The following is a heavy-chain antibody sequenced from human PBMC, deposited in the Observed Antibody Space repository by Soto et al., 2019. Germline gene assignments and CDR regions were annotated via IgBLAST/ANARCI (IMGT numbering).Heavy chain of an antibody. V-gene: IGHV3-30*03. CDR1: GFTFSSYG. J-gene: IGHJ3*02. D-gene: IGHD3-10*01. CDR2: ISYDGSNK. Sequence: SLRLSCPASGFTFSSYGMHWVRQAPGKGLERVAVISYDGSNKYYAASVKGRFTISRDNSKNMLYLQINTLRAEDTAVYYCATPICGGYYGSVRYCDACNIWAQGTM. CDR3: ATPICGGYYGSVRYCDACNI.